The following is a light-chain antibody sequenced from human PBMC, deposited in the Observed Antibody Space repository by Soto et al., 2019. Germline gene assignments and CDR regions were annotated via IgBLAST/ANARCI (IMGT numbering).Light chain of an antibody. CDR1: QSVSSN. J-gene: IGKJ5*01. V-gene: IGKV3-15*01. CDR3: QQYNHWPPI. CDR2: GAS. Sequence: EIVMTQSPATLSVSPGARATLSCRASQSVSSNLAWYQQKPGQAPRLLIYGASTRATGIPARFSGSVSGTEVTITISSLQSEDGAVYYGQQYNHWPPIFGQGTRLEIK.